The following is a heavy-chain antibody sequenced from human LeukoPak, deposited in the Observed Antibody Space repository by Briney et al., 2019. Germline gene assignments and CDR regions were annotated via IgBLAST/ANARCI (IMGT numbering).Heavy chain of an antibody. Sequence: GGPLRLSCAAPGFTFSDYYMSWIRQAPGKGLEWVSYISSSGSTIVYADSVKGRFTVSRDNAKNSMFLQMNSLRAEDTAVYFCARERRLRETDSWGQGTLVTVSS. CDR2: ISSSGSTI. J-gene: IGHJ4*02. CDR3: ARERRLRETDS. CDR1: GFTFSDYY. V-gene: IGHV3-11*01. D-gene: IGHD4-17*01.